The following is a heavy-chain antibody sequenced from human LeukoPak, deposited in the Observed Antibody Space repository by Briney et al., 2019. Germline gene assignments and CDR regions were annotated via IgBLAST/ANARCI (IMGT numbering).Heavy chain of an antibody. D-gene: IGHD2-2*01. J-gene: IGHJ4*02. CDR3: ARVDIVVVPAVRFYFDY. Sequence: SETLSLTCTVSGGSISSYYWGWIRQPPGKGLEWIGYIYYSGSTNYNPSLKSRVTISVDTSKNQFSLKLSSVTAADAAVYYCARVDIVVVPAVRFYFDYWGQGTLVTVSS. CDR2: IYYSGST. CDR1: GGSISSYY. V-gene: IGHV4-59*01.